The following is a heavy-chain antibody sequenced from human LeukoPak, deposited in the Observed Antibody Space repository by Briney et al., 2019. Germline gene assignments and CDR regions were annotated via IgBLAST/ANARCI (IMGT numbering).Heavy chain of an antibody. CDR3: ARDTDYYDSSGYAVDAFDI. V-gene: IGHV4-38-2*02. CDR1: GYSIGSGYY. CDR2: IYHSGST. Sequence: SETLSLTCTVSGYSIGSGYYWGWIRQPPGKGLEWIGSIYHSGSTYYNPSLKSRVTISVDTSKNQFSLKLSSVTAADTAVYYCARDTDYYDSSGYAVDAFDIWGQGTMVTVSS. J-gene: IGHJ3*02. D-gene: IGHD3-22*01.